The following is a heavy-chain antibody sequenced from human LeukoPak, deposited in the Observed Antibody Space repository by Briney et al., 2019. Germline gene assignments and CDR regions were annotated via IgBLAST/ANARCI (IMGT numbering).Heavy chain of an antibody. Sequence: GGSLRLSCPASGFTFSTYRMNWVRKPPGTGLEWFSSISSSSSYIYYADSVKGRFTISRDNAKNSQYLHVNSLRADDTAVYYCARRGFLTPTTGHGMDVWGQGTTVTVSS. V-gene: IGHV3-21*01. CDR1: GFTFSTYR. D-gene: IGHD3-9*01. CDR3: ARRGFLTPTTGHGMDV. J-gene: IGHJ6*02. CDR2: ISSSSSYI.